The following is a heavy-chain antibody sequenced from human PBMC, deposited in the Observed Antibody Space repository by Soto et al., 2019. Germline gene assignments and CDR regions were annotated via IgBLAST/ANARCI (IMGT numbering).Heavy chain of an antibody. V-gene: IGHV1-18*01. Sequence: QVQLVQSGAEVKKPGASVKVSCKASGYTFTSYGTSWVRQAPGQGLEWMGWISAYNGNTNYAQKLQGRVTMTTDTSTSTAYMELRSLRSDDTAVYYCARAFAAPMIVAYFDYWGQGTLVTVSS. CDR3: ARAFAAPMIVAYFDY. CDR1: GYTFTSYG. CDR2: ISAYNGNT. D-gene: IGHD3-22*01. J-gene: IGHJ4*02.